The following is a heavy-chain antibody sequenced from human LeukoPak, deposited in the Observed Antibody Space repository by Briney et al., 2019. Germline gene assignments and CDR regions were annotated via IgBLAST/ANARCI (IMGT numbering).Heavy chain of an antibody. CDR2: FDPEDGET. CDR3: ATDLVYYDSSGYGLDY. D-gene: IGHD3-22*01. V-gene: IGHV1-24*01. Sequence: ASVKVSCKVSGYTLTELSMHWVRQAPGKGLEWMGGFDPEDGETIYAQKFQGRATMTEDTSTDTAYMELSSLRSEDTAVYYCATDLVYYDSSGYGLDYWGQGTLVTVSS. CDR1: GYTLTELS. J-gene: IGHJ4*02.